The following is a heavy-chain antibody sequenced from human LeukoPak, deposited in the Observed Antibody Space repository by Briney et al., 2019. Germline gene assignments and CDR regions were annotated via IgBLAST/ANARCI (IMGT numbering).Heavy chain of an antibody. CDR1: GFTFSSYA. CDR2: ITGTGDST. V-gene: IGHV3-23*01. D-gene: IGHD1-26*01. CDR3: ANSGSSSGTGSAGY. J-gene: IGHJ4*02. Sequence: GSLRLSCAASGFTFSSYAMNWVSQAPGKGLEWVSGITGTGDSTYYADSVKGRFTISRDNSKKTLYLQMNSLRAEDTAVYHCANSGSSSGTGSAGYWGQGTLVTVPS.